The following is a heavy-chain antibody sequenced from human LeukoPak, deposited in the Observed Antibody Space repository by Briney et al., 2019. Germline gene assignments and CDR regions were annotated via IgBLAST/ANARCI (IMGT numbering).Heavy chain of an antibody. V-gene: IGHV3-48*01. D-gene: IGHD4-17*01. CDR2: ISSSSSTI. Sequence: GGSLRLSCAASGFTFSSYSMNWVRQAPGKGLEWVSYISSSSSTIYYADSVKGRFTISRDNAKNSLYLQMNSLRAEDTAVYYCARDDRVTTYYYYYMDVWGKGTTVTVSS. CDR3: ARDDRVTTYYYYYMDV. J-gene: IGHJ6*03. CDR1: GFTFSSYS.